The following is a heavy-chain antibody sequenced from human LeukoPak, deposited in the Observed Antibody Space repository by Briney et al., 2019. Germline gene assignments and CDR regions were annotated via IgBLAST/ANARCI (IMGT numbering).Heavy chain of an antibody. CDR3: ARDRSLDSRLDY. J-gene: IGHJ4*02. D-gene: IGHD4-11*01. CDR2: ISSGSTTT. Sequence: GGSLRLSCAASGLTLSSFEMTWIRQAPGKGLEWISYISSGSTTTYYADSVRGRFTVSRDNDNNFLFLDMDNLRADDTAVYYCARDRSLDSRLDYWGQGTLVTVSS. V-gene: IGHV3-48*03. CDR1: GLTLSSFE.